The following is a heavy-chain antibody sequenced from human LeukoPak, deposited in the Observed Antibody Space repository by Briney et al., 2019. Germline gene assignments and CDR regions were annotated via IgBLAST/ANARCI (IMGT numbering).Heavy chain of an antibody. D-gene: IGHD3-10*01. J-gene: IGHJ4*02. CDR2: INGDGSTS. CDR1: GFTFSKYW. Sequence: PGWSVRLSCAASGFTFSKYWVHWVRQAPGKGLVWVSRINGDGSTSVYADSVKGRFTISRDKAKNTVYLQMNSLRAEDTAVYYCARGTFGDYWGQGTLVTVSS. CDR3: ARGTFGDY. V-gene: IGHV3-74*01.